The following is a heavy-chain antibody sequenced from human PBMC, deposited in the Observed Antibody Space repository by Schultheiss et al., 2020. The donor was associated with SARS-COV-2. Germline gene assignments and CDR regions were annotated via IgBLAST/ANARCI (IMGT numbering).Heavy chain of an antibody. J-gene: IGHJ3*02. CDR2: ITETGDST. Sequence: GGSLRLSCTASGFTFSRYWMHWVRQAPGKGLVWVSGITETGDSTHSADSVKGRFTISRDNSKNTLYLQMNSLRAEDTAVYYCASVSGGYGAFDIWGQGTMVTVSS. CDR1: GFTFSRYW. CDR3: ASVSGGYGAFDI. D-gene: IGHD3-16*01. V-gene: IGHV3-74*01.